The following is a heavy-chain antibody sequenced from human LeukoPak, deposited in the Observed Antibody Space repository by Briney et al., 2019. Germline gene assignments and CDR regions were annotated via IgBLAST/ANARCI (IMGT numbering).Heavy chain of an antibody. J-gene: IGHJ5*02. D-gene: IGHD4-17*01. CDR1: GGSISSSSYY. Sequence: SETLSLTCTVSGGSISSSSYYWGWIRQPPGKGLEWIGSIYYSGSTYYNPSLKSRASVSIDTSKNQFSLKLSSVTAADTAVYYCARFQNDGDPRGTFDPWGQGTLVIVSS. V-gene: IGHV4-39*07. CDR3: ARFQNDGDPRGTFDP. CDR2: IYYSGST.